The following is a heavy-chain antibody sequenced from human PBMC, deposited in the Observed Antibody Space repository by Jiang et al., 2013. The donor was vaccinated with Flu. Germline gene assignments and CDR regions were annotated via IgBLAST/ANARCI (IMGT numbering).Heavy chain of an antibody. D-gene: IGHD2-8*01. Sequence: SLTCTVSGGSISSSSYYWGWIRQPPGKGLEWIGSIYYSGSTYYNPSLKSRVTISVDTSKNQFSLKLSSVTAADTAVYYCARHKMARDIVLMVYAIGGGHWFDPWGQGTLVTVSS. CDR3: ARHKMARDIVLMVYAIGGGHWFDP. CDR1: GGSISSSSYY. V-gene: IGHV4-39*07. J-gene: IGHJ5*02. CDR2: IYYSGST.